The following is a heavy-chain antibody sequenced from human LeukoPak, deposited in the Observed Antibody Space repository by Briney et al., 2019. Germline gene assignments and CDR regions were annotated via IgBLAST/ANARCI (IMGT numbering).Heavy chain of an antibody. V-gene: IGHV5-51*01. J-gene: IGHJ4*02. CDR1: GYNFTSYW. Sequence: GESLKISCKGSGYNFTSYWIGWVRPMPGKGLEWMGIIYPGESDTKYSPSFQGQVSISADKSISTAYLQWGSLKASDTAMYYCARAKSNYMIDYWGQGTLVTVSS. CDR2: IYPGESDT. D-gene: IGHD4-11*01. CDR3: ARAKSNYMIDY.